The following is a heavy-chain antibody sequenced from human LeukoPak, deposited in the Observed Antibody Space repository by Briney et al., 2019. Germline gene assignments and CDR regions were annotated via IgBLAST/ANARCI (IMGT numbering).Heavy chain of an antibody. J-gene: IGHJ5*02. CDR1: GFTVSSNY. CDR3: AKDGDVGHDCSSTSCYGFDP. V-gene: IGHV3-53*01. D-gene: IGHD2-2*01. Sequence: GGSLRLSCAASGFTVSSNYMSWVRQAPGKGLEWVSVIYGGGSTYYADSVKGRFTISRDNSKNTLYLQMNSLRAEDTAIYSCAKDGDVGHDCSSTSCYGFDPWGQGTLVTVSS. CDR2: IYGGGST.